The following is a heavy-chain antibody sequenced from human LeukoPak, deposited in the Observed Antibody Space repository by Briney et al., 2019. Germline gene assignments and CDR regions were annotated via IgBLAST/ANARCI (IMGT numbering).Heavy chain of an antibody. CDR3: ARVSIAAAGFPLDY. CDR1: GFTFSSDS. J-gene: IGHJ4*02. CDR2: ISSRSTAI. Sequence: GGSLRLSCAASGFTFSSDSMNWVRQAPGKGLEWVSYISSRSTAINYADSVKGRFTISRDNGMNTLYLQMNSLRAEDTAVYYCARVSIAAAGFPLDYWGQGTLVTVST. D-gene: IGHD6-13*01. V-gene: IGHV3-48*01.